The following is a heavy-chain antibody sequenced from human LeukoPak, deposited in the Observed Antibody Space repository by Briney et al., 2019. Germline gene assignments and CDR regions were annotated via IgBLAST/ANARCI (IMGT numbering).Heavy chain of an antibody. D-gene: IGHD1-26*01. Sequence: PGGSLRLSCAASGFTFDDYTMHWVRQAPGKGLEWVSLISWDGGSTYYADSVKGRFTISRDNSKNTLYLQMNSLRAEDTAVYYCARDHGSGSYWGPKFDYWGQGTLVTVSS. CDR3: ARDHGSGSYWGPKFDY. CDR2: ISWDGGST. CDR1: GFTFDDYT. V-gene: IGHV3-43*01. J-gene: IGHJ4*02.